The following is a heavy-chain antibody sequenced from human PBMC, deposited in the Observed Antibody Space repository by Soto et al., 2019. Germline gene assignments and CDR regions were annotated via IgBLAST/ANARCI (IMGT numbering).Heavy chain of an antibody. D-gene: IGHD1-1*01. V-gene: IGHV3-74*01. CDR3: ARGIPPWNNSPTPDY. J-gene: IGHJ4*02. CDR2: INSDGSST. Sequence: EVQLVESGGGLVQPGGSLRLSCAASGFTFSSYWMHWVRQAPGKGLVWVSRINSDGSSTSYADSVKGRFTISRDNAKNTLYLQMNSLRAEDTAVYYCARGIPPWNNSPTPDYWGQGTLVTVSS. CDR1: GFTFSSYW.